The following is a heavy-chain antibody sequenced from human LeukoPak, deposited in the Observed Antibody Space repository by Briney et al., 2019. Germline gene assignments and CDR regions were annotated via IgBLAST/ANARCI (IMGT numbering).Heavy chain of an antibody. J-gene: IGHJ4*02. CDR1: GFTFSSYS. Sequence: GGSLRLSCAASGFTFSSYSMSWVRQAPGKGLEWVSSISSNSSYIYYADSVKGRFTISRDNSKNTLYLQMNSLRAEDTAVYYCARGGGKYWGQGTLVTVS. CDR3: ARGGGKY. V-gene: IGHV3-21*01. D-gene: IGHD3-16*01. CDR2: ISSNSSYI.